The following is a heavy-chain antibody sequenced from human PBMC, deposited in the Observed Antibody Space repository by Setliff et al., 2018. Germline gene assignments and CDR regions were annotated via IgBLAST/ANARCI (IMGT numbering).Heavy chain of an antibody. CDR1: GYTFTNYD. Sequence: ASVKVSCKASGYTFTNYDINWVRQATGQGLEWMGWINPKNGDIFYAPKFAGRVTMTRDTPISTVYMELSLLTSDDTAVYFCARRDGRSGYLGFDLWGHGSLVTVSS. CDR3: ARRDGRSGYLGFDL. J-gene: IGHJ4*01. V-gene: IGHV1-2*07. CDR2: INPKNGDI. D-gene: IGHD3-22*01.